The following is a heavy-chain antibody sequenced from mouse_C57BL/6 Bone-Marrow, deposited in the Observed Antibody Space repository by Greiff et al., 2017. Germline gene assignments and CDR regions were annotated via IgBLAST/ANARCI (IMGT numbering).Heavy chain of an antibody. D-gene: IGHD3-3*01. CDR1: GFTFSSYG. J-gene: IGHJ1*03. Sequence: ELKLVESGGDLVKPGGSLKLSCAASGFTFSSYGMSWVRQTPDKRLEWVATISSGGSYTYYPDSVKGRFTISRDNAKNTLYLQMSSLKSEDTAMYYCARQGDFYWYFGVWGTGTTVTVSS. V-gene: IGHV5-6*01. CDR3: ARQGDFYWYFGV. CDR2: ISSGGSYT.